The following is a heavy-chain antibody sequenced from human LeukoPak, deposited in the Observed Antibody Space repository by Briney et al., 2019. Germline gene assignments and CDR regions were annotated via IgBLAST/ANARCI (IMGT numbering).Heavy chain of an antibody. Sequence: GGSLRLSCAASGFVLSGNFMSWVRQGPGKGLEWVSVMYPSGSTFYKDSVKGRFTISGDNSKNTLYLQVNSLRAEDTAVYYCARNRVGTDYDGFDAWGQGTMVTVSS. CDR2: MYPSGST. CDR1: GFVLSGNF. J-gene: IGHJ3*01. D-gene: IGHD1-26*01. CDR3: ARNRVGTDYDGFDA. V-gene: IGHV3-53*01.